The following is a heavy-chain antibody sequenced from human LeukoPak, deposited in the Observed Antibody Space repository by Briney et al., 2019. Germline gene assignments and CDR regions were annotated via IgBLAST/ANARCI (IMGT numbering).Heavy chain of an antibody. J-gene: IGHJ4*02. CDR1: GFTFSSYG. V-gene: IGHV3-23*01. Sequence: GGSLRLSCAASGFTFSSYGMSWVRQAPGKGLEWVSGISGSGGSTYYADSVKGRFTISRDNSKNTLYLQMNSLRAEDTAVYYCAKSGYYNSGSPPYFDYWGQGTLVTVSS. D-gene: IGHD3-10*01. CDR2: ISGSGGST. CDR3: AKSGYYNSGSPPYFDY.